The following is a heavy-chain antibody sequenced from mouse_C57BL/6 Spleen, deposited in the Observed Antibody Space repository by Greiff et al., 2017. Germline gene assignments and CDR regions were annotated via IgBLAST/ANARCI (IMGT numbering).Heavy chain of an antibody. CDR3: ARSRSNSFDY. Sequence: QVHVKQSGAELVRPGTSVKVSCKASGYAFTNYSIEWVKQRPGQGLEWIGVINPGSGGTNYNEKFKGKATLTADKSSSTAYMQLSSLTSEDSAVYFCARSRSNSFDYWGQGTPLTVSS. CDR2: INPGSGGT. CDR1: GYAFTNYS. J-gene: IGHJ2*01. D-gene: IGHD1-1*01. V-gene: IGHV1-54*01.